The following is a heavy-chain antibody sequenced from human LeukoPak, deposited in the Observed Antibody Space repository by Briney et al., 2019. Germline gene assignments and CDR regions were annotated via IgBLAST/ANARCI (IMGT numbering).Heavy chain of an antibody. J-gene: IGHJ3*01. D-gene: IGHD6-19*01. CDR1: AGSISTYY. CDR2: INPRGNI. V-gene: IGHV4-4*07. CDR3: ARGGAQGLVEEAFDF. Sequence: SETLSLTCTVTAGSISTYYWSCIRQTAGKGLEWIGHINPRGNIKYNPSLKSRVSLSMDTSKNQFSLKVNSVTAADTAVYYCARGGAQGLVEEAFDFWGRGTMVTVSS.